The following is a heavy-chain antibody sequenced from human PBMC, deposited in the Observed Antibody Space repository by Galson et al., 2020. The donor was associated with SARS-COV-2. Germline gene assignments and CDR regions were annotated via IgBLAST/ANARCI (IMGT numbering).Heavy chain of an antibody. D-gene: IGHD6-13*01. CDR1: GYSFTNYW. J-gene: IGHJ4*02. Sequence: HGESLKISCKGSGYSFTNYWISWVRQMPGKGLEWMGKIEPSDSYTNYSPSFQGHVTMSTDKSISTAYLHWTSLRASDTAMYYCARHGRGYSSSWYEEGFDFWGQGTLVTVSS. CDR3: ARHGRGYSSSWYEEGFDF. CDR2: IEPSDSYT. V-gene: IGHV5-10-1*01.